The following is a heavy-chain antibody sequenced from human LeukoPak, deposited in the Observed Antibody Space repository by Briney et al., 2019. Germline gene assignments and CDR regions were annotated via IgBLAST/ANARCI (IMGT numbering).Heavy chain of an antibody. Sequence: ASVKVSCKASGYTFTGYYMHWVRQAPGQGLEWMGWINLNSGVTNYPQKFQGRVTMTRDTSISTAYMELSRLRSDDTAVYYCARSFRGWDDAFDIWAKGQWSPSLQ. CDR1: GYTFTGYY. V-gene: IGHV1-2*02. CDR3: ARSFRGWDDAFDI. D-gene: IGHD6-19*01. CDR2: INLNSGVT. J-gene: IGHJ3*02.